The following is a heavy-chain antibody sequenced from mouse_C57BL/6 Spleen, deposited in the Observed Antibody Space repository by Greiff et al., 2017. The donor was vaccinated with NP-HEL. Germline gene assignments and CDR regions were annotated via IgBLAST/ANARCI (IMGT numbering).Heavy chain of an antibody. V-gene: IGHV5-4*01. CDR3: ARDKLLRSLDY. D-gene: IGHD1-1*01. Sequence: EVKVVESGGGLVKPGGSLKLSCAASGFTFSSYAMSWVRQTPEKRLEWVATISDGGSYTYYPDNVKGRFTISRDNAKNNLYLQMSHLKSEDTAMYYCARDKLLRSLDYWGQGTTLTVSS. J-gene: IGHJ2*01. CDR2: ISDGGSYT. CDR1: GFTFSSYA.